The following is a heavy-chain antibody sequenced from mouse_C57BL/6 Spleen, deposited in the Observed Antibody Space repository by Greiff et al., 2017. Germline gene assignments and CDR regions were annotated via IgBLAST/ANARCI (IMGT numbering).Heavy chain of an antibody. CDR1: GYTFTSYW. Sequence: QVQLQQPGAELVMPGASVKLSCKASGYTFTSYWMHWVKQRPGQGLEWIGEIDPSDSYTNYNQKFKGKSTFTVDKSSITAYMRLSSLTSEDSAVYYCARSVGFLGCWGQGTTLTVSS. J-gene: IGHJ2*01. CDR2: IDPSDSYT. CDR3: ARSVGFLGC. V-gene: IGHV1-69*01.